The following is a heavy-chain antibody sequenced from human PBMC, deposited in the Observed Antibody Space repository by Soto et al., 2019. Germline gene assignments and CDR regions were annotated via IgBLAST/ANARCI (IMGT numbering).Heavy chain of an antibody. CDR3: ARGILPTVTTYFDY. J-gene: IGHJ4*02. CDR2: INPNSGGT. Sequence: ASVKVSCKASGYTFTGYYMHWVRQAPRQGLEWMGWINPNSGGTNYAQKFQGWVTMTRDTSISTAYMELSRLRSDDTAVYYCARGILPTVTTYFDYWGQGTLVTVSS. D-gene: IGHD4-17*01. CDR1: GYTFTGYY. V-gene: IGHV1-2*04.